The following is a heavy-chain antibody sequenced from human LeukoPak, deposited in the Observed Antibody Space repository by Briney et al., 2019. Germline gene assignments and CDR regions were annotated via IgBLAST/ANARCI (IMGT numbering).Heavy chain of an antibody. CDR3: AKDRGSSGWSGVDH. Sequence: PGGSLRLSCAASGFTFDDYAMHWVRQAPGKGLEWVAFIRNDGNNKYYADSVKGRFTISRDNSKNTLYLQMTSLRVEDTAVYYCAKDRGSSGWSGVDHWGQGTLVTVSS. CDR2: IRNDGNNK. J-gene: IGHJ4*02. V-gene: IGHV3-30*02. CDR1: GFTFDDYA. D-gene: IGHD6-19*01.